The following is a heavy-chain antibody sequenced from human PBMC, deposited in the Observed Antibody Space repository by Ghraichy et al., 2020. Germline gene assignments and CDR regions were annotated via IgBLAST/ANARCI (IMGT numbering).Heavy chain of an antibody. CDR2: MYSSGHT. CDR1: GASMSDYF. Sequence: SETLSLSCTVSGASMSDYFWNWIRQPAGKGLEWIGRMYSSGHTDYNPSLKSRVSMSMDTSKNQFSLKLSSVTDADTAVYYCATGGNYWVGGYLDFWGRIPVSVSS. J-gene: IGHJ2*01. D-gene: IGHD1-7*01. V-gene: IGHV4-4*07. CDR3: ATGGNYWVGGYLDF.